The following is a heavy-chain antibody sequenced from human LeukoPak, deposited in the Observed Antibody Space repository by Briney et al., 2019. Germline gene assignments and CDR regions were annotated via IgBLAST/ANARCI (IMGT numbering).Heavy chain of an antibody. D-gene: IGHD2-15*01. V-gene: IGHV1-69*05. CDR2: IIPIFGTA. CDR1: GGTFSSYA. J-gene: IGHJ4*02. Sequence: ASVKVSCKASGGTFSSYAISWVRQAPGQGLEWMGRIIPIFGTANYEQKFQGRVTITTDESTSTAYMELSSLRSEDTAVYYCARQIGGVDCSGGSCYTHWGQGTLVTVSS. CDR3: ARQIGGVDCSGGSCYTH.